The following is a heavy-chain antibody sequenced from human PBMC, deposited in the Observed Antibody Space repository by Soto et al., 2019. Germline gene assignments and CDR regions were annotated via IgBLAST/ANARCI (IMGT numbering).Heavy chain of an antibody. V-gene: IGHV4-59*01. J-gene: IGHJ4*02. Sequence: SETLSLTCTVSGGSISSYYWSWIRQPPGKGLEWIGYIYYSGSTNYNPSLKSRVTISVDTSKNQFSLRLSSVTAAETAVYYCARDNHDYGDYGYFDYWGQGTLVTVSS. CDR1: GGSISSYY. CDR3: ARDNHDYGDYGYFDY. CDR2: IYYSGST. D-gene: IGHD4-17*01.